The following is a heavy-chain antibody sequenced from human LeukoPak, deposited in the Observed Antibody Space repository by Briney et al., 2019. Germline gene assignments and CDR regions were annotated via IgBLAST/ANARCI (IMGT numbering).Heavy chain of an antibody. CDR2: IIPILGIA. CDR1: GGTFSSYA. V-gene: IGHV1-69*04. D-gene: IGHD4-17*01. CDR3: ARGYDYGDYDTLHAEYFQH. Sequence: GASVKVSCKASGGTFSSYAISWVRQAPGQGLEWMGRIIPILGIANYAQKFQGRVTITADKSTSTAYMELSSLRSEDTAVYYCARGYDYGDYDTLHAEYFQHWGQGTLVTVSS. J-gene: IGHJ1*01.